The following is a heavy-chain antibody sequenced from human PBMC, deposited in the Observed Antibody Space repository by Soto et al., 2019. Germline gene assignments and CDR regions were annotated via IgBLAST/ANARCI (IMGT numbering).Heavy chain of an antibody. J-gene: IGHJ3*02. D-gene: IGHD1-7*01. Sequence: GGSLRLSCAASGFTFSSYSMNWVRQAPGKGLEWVSSISSSSSYIYYADSVKGRFTISRDNAKNSLYLQMNSLRAEDTAVYYCARGSITGTKFAFDIWGQGTMVTVS. CDR2: ISSSSSYI. CDR3: ARGSITGTKFAFDI. CDR1: GFTFSSYS. V-gene: IGHV3-21*01.